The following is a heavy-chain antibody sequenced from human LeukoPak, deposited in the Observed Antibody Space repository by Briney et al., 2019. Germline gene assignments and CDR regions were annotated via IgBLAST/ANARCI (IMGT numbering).Heavy chain of an antibody. CDR3: ARESDHSVSQVDFDL. J-gene: IGHJ3*01. Sequence: PGGSLRLYCAASGFTFSDYYMNWIRQAPGRGLEWVATIRQDGSQKYYLDSVKGRFTISRDNAKNSLYLQMNSLGAEDTAVYYCARESDHSVSQVDFDLWGQGTMVTVSS. CDR2: IRQDGSQK. CDR1: GFTFSDYY. V-gene: IGHV3-7*01. D-gene: IGHD1-14*01.